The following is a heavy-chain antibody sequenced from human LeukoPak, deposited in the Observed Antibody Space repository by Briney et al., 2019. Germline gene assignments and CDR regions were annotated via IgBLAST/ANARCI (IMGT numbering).Heavy chain of an antibody. J-gene: IGHJ4*02. CDR2: ISGSGGST. Sequence: GGSLRLSCEASGFTFSDYYMSWIRQAPGKGLEWVSAISGSGGSTYYADSVKGRFTISRDNSKNTLYLQMNSLRAEDTAVYYCAKDHSSYYYDSSGPYRGGYWGQGTLVTVSS. V-gene: IGHV3-23*01. CDR1: GFTFSDYY. CDR3: AKDHSSYYYDSSGPYRGGY. D-gene: IGHD3-22*01.